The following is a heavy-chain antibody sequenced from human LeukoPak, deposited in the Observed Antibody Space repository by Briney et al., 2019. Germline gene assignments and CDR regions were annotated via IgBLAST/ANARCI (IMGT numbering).Heavy chain of an antibody. V-gene: IGHV3-30*01. CDR2: ISYDGSNK. CDR1: GFTFSSYA. CDR3: ARGSLIGSGYFDY. J-gene: IGHJ4*02. D-gene: IGHD3-16*02. Sequence: PGRSLRLSCAASGFTFSSYAMHWVRQAPGKGLEWVAVISYDGSNKYYADSVKGRFTISRDNSKNTLYLQMNSLRAEDTAVYYRARGSLIGSGYFDYWGQGTLVTVSS.